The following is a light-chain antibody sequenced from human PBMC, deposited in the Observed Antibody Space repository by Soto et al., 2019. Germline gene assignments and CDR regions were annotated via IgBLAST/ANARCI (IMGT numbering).Light chain of an antibody. CDR3: SSSTNISTLV. V-gene: IGLV2-14*01. CDR1: SRDIGGYNY. Sequence: QSALTQPASVSGSPGQSITISCTGTSRDIGGYNYVSWYQQHPGKAPKLMIYEVSHRPSGVSNRFSGSKSRRTASLTISGLQAEDEADYYCSSSTNISTLVFGTGTKLTVL. CDR2: EVS. J-gene: IGLJ1*01.